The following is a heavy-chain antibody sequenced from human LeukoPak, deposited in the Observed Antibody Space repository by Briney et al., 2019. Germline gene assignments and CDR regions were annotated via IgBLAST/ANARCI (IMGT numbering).Heavy chain of an antibody. CDR2: IYYSGST. J-gene: IGHJ6*03. CDR1: GGSISSSSYC. V-gene: IGHV4-39*07. CDR3: ARDTPYDFWSGYYWGYYYYYMDV. D-gene: IGHD3-3*01. Sequence: SETLSLTCTVSGGSISSSSYCWGWIRQPPGKGLEWIGSIYYSGSTYYNPSLKGRVTISVDTSKNQFSLKLSSVTAADTAVYYCARDTPYDFWSGYYWGYYYYYMDVWGKGTTVTVSS.